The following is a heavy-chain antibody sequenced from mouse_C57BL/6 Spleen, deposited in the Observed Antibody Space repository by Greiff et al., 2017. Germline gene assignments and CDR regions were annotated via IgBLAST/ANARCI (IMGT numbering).Heavy chain of an antibody. D-gene: IGHD1-1*01. Sequence: QVQLKQPGAELVKPGASVKLSCKASGYTFTSYWMHWVKQRPGQGLEWIGMIHPNSGSTNYNEKFKSKATLTVDKSSSTAYMQLSSLTSEDSAVYYCARGPLNYYGSSYGDYWGQGTTLTVSS. CDR2: IHPNSGST. J-gene: IGHJ2*01. CDR1: GYTFTSYW. CDR3: ARGPLNYYGSSYGDY. V-gene: IGHV1-64*01.